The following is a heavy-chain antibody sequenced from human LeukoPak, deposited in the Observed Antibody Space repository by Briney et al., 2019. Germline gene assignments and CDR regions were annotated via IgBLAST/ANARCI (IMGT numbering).Heavy chain of an antibody. J-gene: IGHJ4*02. CDR3: ARASRDGYNQNFDH. V-gene: IGHV5-51*01. Sequence: GESLKISCKGSGYSFTDYWIAWVRQRPGKGLEWMGIIYPGGSETRYDPSFQGQVTISADSSTSTAYLQWSSLRASDTAMYYCARASRDGYNQNFDHWGRGTLVTVSS. CDR1: GYSFTDYW. CDR2: IYPGGSET. D-gene: IGHD5-24*01.